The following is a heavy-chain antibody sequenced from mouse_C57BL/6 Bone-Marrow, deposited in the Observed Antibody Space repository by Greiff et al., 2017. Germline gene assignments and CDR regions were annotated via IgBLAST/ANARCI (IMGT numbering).Heavy chain of an antibody. V-gene: IGHV1-5*01. J-gene: IGHJ4*01. Sequence: VQLQQSGTVLARPGASVKMSCKTSGYTFTSYWMHWVKQRPGQGLAWIGAIYPGNSDTSYNQKFKGKAKLTAVTSASTAYMELSSLTNEDSAVYYCTRFPTTGDAMDYWGQGTSVTVSS. CDR1: GYTFTSYW. CDR3: TRFPTTGDAMDY. CDR2: IYPGNSDT. D-gene: IGHD1-1*01.